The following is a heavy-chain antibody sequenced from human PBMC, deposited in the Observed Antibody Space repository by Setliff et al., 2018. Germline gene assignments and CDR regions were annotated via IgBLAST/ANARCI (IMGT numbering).Heavy chain of an antibody. CDR3: ARHDARGYYYYMDV. Sequence: PSETLSLTCTVSGGSISSSDFYWGWIRQPPGKGLEWIGSIYYSGTTYYNPSLKSPVTISTDTSKNQFSLKLSSVTAADTAIYYCARHDARGYYYYMDVWGEGTTVTVSS. V-gene: IGHV4-39*01. CDR2: IYYSGTT. CDR1: GGSISSSDFY. D-gene: IGHD3-10*01. J-gene: IGHJ6*03.